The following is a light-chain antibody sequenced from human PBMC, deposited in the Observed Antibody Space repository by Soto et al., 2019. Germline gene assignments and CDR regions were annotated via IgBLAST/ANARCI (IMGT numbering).Light chain of an antibody. CDR2: AAS. Sequence: VVFTQSPATLSLSPWERATLSCRASESVGSNLAWYQQKPGQAPRLLIYAASTRATGIPARFSGSGSGTNFTLAIDSLQSEDFAIYYCQQYAYWPETFGHGTKVDIK. CDR1: ESVGSN. J-gene: IGKJ1*01. CDR3: QQYAYWPET. V-gene: IGKV3-15*01.